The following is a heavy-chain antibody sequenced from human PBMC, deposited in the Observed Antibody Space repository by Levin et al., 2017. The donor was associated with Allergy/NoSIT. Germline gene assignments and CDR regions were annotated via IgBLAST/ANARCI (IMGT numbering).Heavy chain of an antibody. Sequence: ETLSLTCTVSGGSIDSTTYYWGWIRQPPGKGLEWIGCSYYSGATYYNPSLRSRVTISVDTSKNQFSLKLSSVTAADTAVYYCARRSPFGSSHMDVWGKGTTVTVSS. CDR3: ARRSPFGSSHMDV. CDR1: GGSIDSTTYY. J-gene: IGHJ6*04. CDR2: SYYSGAT. V-gene: IGHV4-39*01. D-gene: IGHD6-13*01.